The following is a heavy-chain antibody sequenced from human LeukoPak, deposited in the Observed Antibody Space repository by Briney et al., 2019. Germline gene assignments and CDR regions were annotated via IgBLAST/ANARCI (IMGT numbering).Heavy chain of an antibody. CDR3: ATKGGGYCSSTSCYDNWFDP. CDR1: GYTLTELS. Sequence: GASVKVSCKVSGYTLTELSMHWVRQAPGKGLEWMGGFDPEDGETIYAQKFQGRVTMTEDTSTDTAYMELSSLRSEDTAVYYCATKGGGYCSSTSCYDNWFDPWGQGTLVTVSS. D-gene: IGHD2-2*01. V-gene: IGHV1-24*01. CDR2: FDPEDGET. J-gene: IGHJ5*02.